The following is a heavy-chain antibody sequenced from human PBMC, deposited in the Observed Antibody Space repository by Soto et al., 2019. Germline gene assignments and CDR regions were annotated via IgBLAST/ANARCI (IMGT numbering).Heavy chain of an antibody. CDR1: GFIFSSYA. CDR3: AKEGRGTTVTTNVDY. CDR2: IFGSGGSR. V-gene: IGHV3-23*04. J-gene: IGHJ4*02. Sequence: EVQLVESGGDLVQPGGSLRLSCAASGFIFSSYAINWVRQAPGKGLEWVSGIFGSGGSRNYADSVKGRFTISRDNSKNTVYLQMNSLRVDDTAVYYCAKEGRGTTVTTNVDYWGLGTLVTVSS. D-gene: IGHD4-17*01.